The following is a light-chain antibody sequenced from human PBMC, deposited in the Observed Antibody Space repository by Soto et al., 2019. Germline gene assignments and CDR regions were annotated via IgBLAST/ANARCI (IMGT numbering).Light chain of an antibody. CDR3: QQSYSTPRT. CDR2: AAS. CDR1: QSISSY. J-gene: IGKJ1*01. Sequence: DIQMTQSPSSLSASVGDRVTITCQASQSISSYLNWYQQKPGKAPKLLIYAASSLQSGVPSRFSGSGSGIDFTLTISSLQPEDFATYYCQQSYSTPRTFGQGTKVEIK. V-gene: IGKV1-39*01.